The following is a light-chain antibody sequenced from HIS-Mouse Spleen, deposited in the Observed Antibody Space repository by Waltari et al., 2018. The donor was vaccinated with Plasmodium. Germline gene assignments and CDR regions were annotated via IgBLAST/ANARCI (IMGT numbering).Light chain of an antibody. CDR2: EDS. V-gene: IGLV3-10*01. CDR3: YSTDSSGNHRV. Sequence: YELTQPPSVSVSPGQPARTTCPGDALPKKYADWYQQKSGQAPVLVIYEDSKRPPGIPERFSGSSSETMATLTISGAQVEDEADYYCYSTDSSGNHRVFGGGTKLTVL. J-gene: IGLJ3*02. CDR1: ALPKKY.